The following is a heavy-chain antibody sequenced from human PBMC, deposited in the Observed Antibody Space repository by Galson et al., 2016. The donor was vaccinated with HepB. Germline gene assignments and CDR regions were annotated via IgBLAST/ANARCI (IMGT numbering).Heavy chain of an antibody. CDR2: IWYDGSNQ. D-gene: IGHD2-2*01. Sequence: SLRLSCAASGFTFRSYGMHWVRQAPGKGLEWVAVIWYDGSNQYYTDSVKGRFTISRDNSKNTLYLQMNSLRAEDTAVYYCASLAYCYSSSCLGYGMDVWGQGTTATVSS. V-gene: IGHV3-33*01. CDR1: GFTFRSYG. J-gene: IGHJ6*02. CDR3: ASLAYCYSSSCLGYGMDV.